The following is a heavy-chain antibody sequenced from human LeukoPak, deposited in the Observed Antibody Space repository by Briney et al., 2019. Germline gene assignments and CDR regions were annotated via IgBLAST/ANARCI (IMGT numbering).Heavy chain of an antibody. Sequence: ASVKVSCTASGYTFTSYAMHWVRQAPGQRLEWMGWINAGNGNTKYSQKFQGRVTITRDTSASTAYMALSSLRSEDTAVYYCARTPLQVRLPPFDYWGQGTLVTVSS. V-gene: IGHV1-3*01. CDR3: ARTPLQVRLPPFDY. J-gene: IGHJ4*02. CDR2: INAGNGNT. D-gene: IGHD5-18*01. CDR1: GYTFTSYA.